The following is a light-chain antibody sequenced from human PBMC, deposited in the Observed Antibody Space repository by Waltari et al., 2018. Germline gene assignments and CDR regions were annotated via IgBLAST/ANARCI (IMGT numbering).Light chain of an antibody. J-gene: IGLJ1*01. CDR3: ATWDDSLNVLYV. V-gene: IGLV1-44*01. Sequence: QSVLTQPPSASGTPGQRVTMSCSGSNSNIGINNVNWYHQVPGTAPKLLMYNNDQRPSGVPDRFSGSKSATSASLAISGLQSEDEADYYYATWDDSLNVLYVFGTGTKVTVL. CDR1: NSNIGINN. CDR2: NND.